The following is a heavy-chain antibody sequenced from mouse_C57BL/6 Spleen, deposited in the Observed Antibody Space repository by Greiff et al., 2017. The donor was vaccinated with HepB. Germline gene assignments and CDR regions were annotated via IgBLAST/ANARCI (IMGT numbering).Heavy chain of an antibody. J-gene: IGHJ2*01. D-gene: IGHD3-3*01. V-gene: IGHV5-6*02. CDR1: GFTFSSYG. Sequence: EVKLVESGGDLVKPGGSLKLSCAASGFTFSSYGMSWVRQTPDKRLEWVATISSGGSYTYYPDSVKGRFTISRDNAKNTLYRQMSSLKSEDTAMYYCARPGHDHDEGFFDYWGQGTTLTVSS. CDR3: ARPGHDHDEGFFDY. CDR2: ISSGGSYT.